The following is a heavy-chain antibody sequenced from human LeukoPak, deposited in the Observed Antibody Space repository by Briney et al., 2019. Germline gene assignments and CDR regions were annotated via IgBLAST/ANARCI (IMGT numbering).Heavy chain of an antibody. CDR3: AKNFLKAAAGNPTIDY. CDR2: IRYDGSIQ. J-gene: IGHJ4*02. Sequence: PGGSLRLSCGASGFTFSSYGMHWVRQAPGKGLEWVAFIRYDGSIQYYADSVKGRFTISRDNSKNTLYLQMNSLRAEDTAVYYCAKNFLKAAAGNPTIDYWGQGTLVTVSS. V-gene: IGHV3-30*02. CDR1: GFTFSSYG. D-gene: IGHD6-13*01.